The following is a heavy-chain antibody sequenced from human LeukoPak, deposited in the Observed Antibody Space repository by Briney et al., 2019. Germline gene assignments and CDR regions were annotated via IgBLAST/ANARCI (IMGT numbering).Heavy chain of an antibody. CDR1: GGTFSSYA. Sequence: ASVKVSCKASGGTFSSYAISWVRQAPGQGLEWMGGIIPIFGTANYAQKFQGRVTITADKSTSTAYMELSSLRSDDTAVYYCARVYDFWRAAYYFDYWGQGTLVTVSS. J-gene: IGHJ4*02. CDR2: IIPIFGTA. D-gene: IGHD3-3*01. CDR3: ARVYDFWRAAYYFDY. V-gene: IGHV1-69*06.